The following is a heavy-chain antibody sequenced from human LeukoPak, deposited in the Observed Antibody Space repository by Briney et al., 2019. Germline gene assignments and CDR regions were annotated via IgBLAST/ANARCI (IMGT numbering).Heavy chain of an antibody. CDR2: INPNKDGT. D-gene: IGHD1-26*01. V-gene: IGHV1-2*02. J-gene: IGHJ4*02. CDR3: ARAERELLDY. Sequence: ASVKVSCKASGYTLTGYYIHWVRQAPGQGLEWMGWINPNKDGTKYAQRFQGRVTLTIDTSISTAYMELRSLRSDDTAVFYCARAERELLDYWGQGTLVTVSS. CDR1: GYTLTGYY.